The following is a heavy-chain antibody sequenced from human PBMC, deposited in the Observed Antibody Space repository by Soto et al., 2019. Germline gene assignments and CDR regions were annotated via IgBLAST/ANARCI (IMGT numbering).Heavy chain of an antibody. V-gene: IGHV1-69*13. CDR1: GGTFSTYA. Sequence: SVKVSCKASGGTFSTYAISWVRQAPGQGLEWMGGIIPIFGTANYAQKLQGRVTITADESTSTAYMELSSLRSEDTAVYYCARDLYDSSGYYGYGMDVWGQGTTVTVSS. CDR2: IIPIFGTA. D-gene: IGHD3-22*01. J-gene: IGHJ6*02. CDR3: ARDLYDSSGYYGYGMDV.